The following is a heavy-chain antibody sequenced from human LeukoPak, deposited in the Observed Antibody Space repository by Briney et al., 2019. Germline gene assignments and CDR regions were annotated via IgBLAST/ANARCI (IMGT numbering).Heavy chain of an antibody. Sequence: ASVTVSCKASGYTFTSYDINWVRQATGQGLEWMGWMNPNSGNAGYAQKFQGRVTITRNTSISTAYMELSSLRSEDTAVYYCARGRLQCGGDCYSVLDAFDIWGQGTMVTVSS. CDR1: GYTFTSYD. V-gene: IGHV1-8*03. CDR3: ARGRLQCGGDCYSVLDAFDI. D-gene: IGHD2-21*02. J-gene: IGHJ3*02. CDR2: MNPNSGNA.